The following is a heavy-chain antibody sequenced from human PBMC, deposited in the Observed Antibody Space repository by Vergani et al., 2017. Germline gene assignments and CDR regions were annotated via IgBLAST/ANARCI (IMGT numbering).Heavy chain of an antibody. CDR3: ARVDTQVPATSHFYYMDV. Sequence: QVQLQESGPGVVKPSQTLSLTCAVSGGSISSGDHCWTWIRQRPGKGLECIGYIFSSGTTYDNPSLRSRLTISVDQSQNQFSLKLRSVTAADTAVYYCARVDTQVPATSHFYYMDVWGKGTTVVVSS. V-gene: IGHV4-31*11. D-gene: IGHD6-25*01. CDR2: IFSSGTT. J-gene: IGHJ6*03. CDR1: GGSISSGDHC.